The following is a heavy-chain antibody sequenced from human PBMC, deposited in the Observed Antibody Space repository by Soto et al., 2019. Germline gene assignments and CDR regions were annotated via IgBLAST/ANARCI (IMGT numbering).Heavy chain of an antibody. D-gene: IGHD3-10*01. J-gene: IGHJ6*02. Sequence: SETLSLTCAVYGGSFSGYYWSWIRQPPGKGLEWIGEINHSGSTNYNPSLKSRVTISVDTSKNQFSLKLSSVTAADTAVYYCARITMVRGVGYYYYYGMDVWGQGTTVTV. V-gene: IGHV4-34*01. CDR1: GGSFSGYY. CDR2: INHSGST. CDR3: ARITMVRGVGYYYYYGMDV.